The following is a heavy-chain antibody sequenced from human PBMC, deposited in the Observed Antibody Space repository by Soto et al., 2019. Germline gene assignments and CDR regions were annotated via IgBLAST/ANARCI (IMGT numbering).Heavy chain of an antibody. V-gene: IGHV6-1*01. CDR2: TYYRSKWYN. D-gene: IGHD5-12*01. Sequence: SQTLSLTCALSGDSVSSNSAAWNWIRQSPSRGLEWLGRTYYRSKWYNDYAVSVKSRITINPDTSKNQFSLQLNSVTPGDTAVYYCAREAYSGYDSAYYFDYWGQGTLVTVSS. CDR1: GDSVSSNSAA. CDR3: AREAYSGYDSAYYFDY. J-gene: IGHJ4*02.